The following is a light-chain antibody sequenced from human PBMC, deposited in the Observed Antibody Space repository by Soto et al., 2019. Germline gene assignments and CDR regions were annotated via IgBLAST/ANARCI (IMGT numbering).Light chain of an antibody. CDR3: SSYTGSSTYVV. CDR2: DVS. V-gene: IGLV2-14*01. CDR1: SSDVGGYNY. J-gene: IGLJ2*01. Sequence: QSALTQPASVSGSPGQSITISCTGTSSDVGGYNYVSWYQQHPGKAPQLMIYDVSNRPSGVSNRFSGSKSGNTASLTISGLQAEDEAEYYCSSYTGSSTYVVFGGGTKVTVL.